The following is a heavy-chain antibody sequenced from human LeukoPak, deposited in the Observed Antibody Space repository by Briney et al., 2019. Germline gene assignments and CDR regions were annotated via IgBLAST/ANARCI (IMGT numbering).Heavy chain of an antibody. D-gene: IGHD3-10*01. CDR2: IKQDGSEK. V-gene: IGHV3-7*01. CDR3: ARVGNVVRGVLNPFDY. CDR1: GFTFSSHW. J-gene: IGHJ4*02. Sequence: GGSLRLSCAASGFTFSSHWMSWVRQAPGKGLEWVANIKQDGSEKYYVDSVKGRFTISRDNAKNSLYLQMNSLRVEDTAVYYCARVGNVVRGVLNPFDYWGQGTLVTVSS.